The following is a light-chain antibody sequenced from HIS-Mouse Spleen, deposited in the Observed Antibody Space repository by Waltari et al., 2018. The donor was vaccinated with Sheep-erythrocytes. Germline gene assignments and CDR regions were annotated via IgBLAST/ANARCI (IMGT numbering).Light chain of an antibody. V-gene: IGLV1-40*01. CDR2: GSS. CDR1: SSNIGAGYD. J-gene: IGLJ2*01. CDR3: QSYDSSLSGSV. Sequence: QSVLTQPPSVSGAPGQRVTISCTGSSSNIGAGYDVHWYQQLPGTAPKLLIYGSSNRPYGVPDRFSCSKSRASASLAITGLQAEDEADYYCQSYDSSLSGSVFGGGTKLTVL.